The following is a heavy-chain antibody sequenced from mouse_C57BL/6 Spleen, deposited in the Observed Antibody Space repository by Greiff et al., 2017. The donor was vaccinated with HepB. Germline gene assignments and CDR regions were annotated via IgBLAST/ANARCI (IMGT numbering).Heavy chain of an antibody. J-gene: IGHJ2*01. Sequence: QVQLKESGPELVKPGASVKISCKASGYAFTSSWMHWVKQRPGQGLEWIGRIYPGDGDTNYNGKFKGKATLTADKSSSTAYMQLSSLTSEDSAVYFCARDYGSSAFDYWGQGTTLTVSS. V-gene: IGHV1-82*01. CDR1: GYAFTSSW. CDR2: IYPGDGDT. D-gene: IGHD1-1*01. CDR3: ARDYGSSAFDY.